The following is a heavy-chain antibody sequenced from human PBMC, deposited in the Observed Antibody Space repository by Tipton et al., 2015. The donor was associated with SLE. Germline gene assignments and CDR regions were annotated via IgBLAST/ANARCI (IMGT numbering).Heavy chain of an antibody. CDR3: ARGSSGYYYG. Sequence: TLSLTCSVSNGSIGSDYWTWIRQPPGKGLEWIGYKYYSGGTNSSPSLRSRVTMSVDTSKNQFSLKLTSVTAADTAVYYCARGSSGYYYGWGQGTLVTVSS. J-gene: IGHJ4*02. D-gene: IGHD3-22*01. V-gene: IGHV4-59*12. CDR1: NGSIGSDY. CDR2: KYYSGGT.